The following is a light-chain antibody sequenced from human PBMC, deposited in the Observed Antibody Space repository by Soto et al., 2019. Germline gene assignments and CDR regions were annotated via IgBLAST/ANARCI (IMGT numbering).Light chain of an antibody. J-gene: IGLJ3*02. CDR1: SSNIGSNT. CDR2: SNN. V-gene: IGLV1-44*01. Sequence: QSVLTQPPSASGTPGQRVTISCSGSSSNIGSNTVNWYQQLPGTAPKLLIYSNNQRPSGVPDRVSGSNSGTSASLAISGLQSEDEADYYCAAWDDSLNGCVFGGGTKLTVL. CDR3: AAWDDSLNGCV.